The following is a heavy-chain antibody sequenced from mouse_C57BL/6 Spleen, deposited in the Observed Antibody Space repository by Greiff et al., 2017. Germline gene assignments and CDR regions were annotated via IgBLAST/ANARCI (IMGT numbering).Heavy chain of an antibody. CDR3: AKRGWLRRDFDY. D-gene: IGHD2-2*01. V-gene: IGHV1-69*01. CDR1: GYTFTSYW. Sequence: QVQLQQPGAELVMPGASVKLSCKASGYTFTSYWMHWVKQRPGQGLEWIGEIDPSDSYTNYNQKFKGKSTLTVDKSSSTAYMQLSSLTSEDSAVYYSAKRGWLRRDFDYWGQGTTLTVSS. CDR2: IDPSDSYT. J-gene: IGHJ2*01.